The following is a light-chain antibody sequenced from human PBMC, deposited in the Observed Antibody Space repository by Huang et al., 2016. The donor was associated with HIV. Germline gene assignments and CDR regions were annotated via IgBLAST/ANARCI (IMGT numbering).Light chain of an antibody. CDR1: QDISTY. J-gene: IGKJ1*01. Sequence: DIQMTQSPSSLSASVGDRVTITCQARQDISTYLNWYQQKPGNAPKVLIYAASNVETGGPARFSGSGSGTDFTFTISSLKPGDIATYYCQQYDNLPWTFGQGTKVEIK. CDR2: AAS. CDR3: QQYDNLPWT. V-gene: IGKV1-33*01.